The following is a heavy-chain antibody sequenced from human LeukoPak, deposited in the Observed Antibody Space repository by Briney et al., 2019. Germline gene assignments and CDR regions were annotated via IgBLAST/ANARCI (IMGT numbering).Heavy chain of an antibody. CDR2: INPDGSAV. J-gene: IGHJ4*02. Sequence: GGSLRLSCAASGFPFSTYYMSWFRQAPGMGLEWVSYINPDGSAVFYADSVKGRFTISRDNARNSLYLQMNSLRAEDTAVYYCALDSSGLLDYWGQGTLVTVSS. D-gene: IGHD6-19*01. CDR1: GFPFSTYY. CDR3: ALDSSGLLDY. V-gene: IGHV3-11*04.